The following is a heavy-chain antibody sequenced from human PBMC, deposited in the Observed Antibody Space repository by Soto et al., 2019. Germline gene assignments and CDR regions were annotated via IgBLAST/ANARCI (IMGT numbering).Heavy chain of an antibody. CDR1: GFTFSSYS. CDR2: ISGSSSTI. CDR3: AKDFVEFCSGGSCPNWFDP. J-gene: IGHJ5*02. V-gene: IGHV3-48*01. D-gene: IGHD2-15*01. Sequence: GGSLRLSCAASGFTFSSYSMNWVRQAPGKGLEWVSYISGSSSTIYYADSVKARFTISRDNAKKSLYLQMNSLRAEDTAVYYSAKDFVEFCSGGSCPNWFDPWGQGTLVTVSS.